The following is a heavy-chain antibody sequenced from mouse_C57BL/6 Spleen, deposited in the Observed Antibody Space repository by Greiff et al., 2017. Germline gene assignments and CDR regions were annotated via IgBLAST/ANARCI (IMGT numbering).Heavy chain of an antibody. J-gene: IGHJ2*01. V-gene: IGHV1-53*01. CDR1: GYTFTSYW. CDR3: ARWDFYYFDY. CDR2: INPSNGGT. D-gene: IGHD4-1*01. Sequence: VQLQQPGTELVKPGASVKLSCKASGYTFTSYWMHWVKQRPGQGLEWIGNINPSNGGTNYNEKCKSKAPLTVDKSTITAYMQLSSLTSEDSAVYYCARWDFYYFDYWGQGTTLTVSS.